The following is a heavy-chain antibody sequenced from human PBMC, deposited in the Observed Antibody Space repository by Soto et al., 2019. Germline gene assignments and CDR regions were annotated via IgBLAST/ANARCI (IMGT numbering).Heavy chain of an antibody. CDR1: GYTFTSYG. Sequence: GASVKVSCKASGYTFTSYGISWGRQAPGQGLEWMGWISAYNGNTNYAQKLQGRVTMTTDTSTSTAYMELRSLRSDDTAVYYCARVGRSYYDILPGHFAYWGQGSLVPVSS. CDR2: ISAYNGNT. J-gene: IGHJ4*02. CDR3: ARVGRSYYDILPGHFAY. D-gene: IGHD3-9*01. V-gene: IGHV1-18*01.